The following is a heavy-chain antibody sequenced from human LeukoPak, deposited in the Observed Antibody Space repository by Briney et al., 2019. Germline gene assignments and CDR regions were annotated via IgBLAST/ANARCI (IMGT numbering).Heavy chain of an antibody. D-gene: IGHD3-22*01. Sequence: PSETLSLTCTVSGDSISSSSYYWGWIRQPPGKGLEWIRTIYYSGSTYYNPSLKSRVTISVDTSKNQFSLRLSSVTAADTAVYYCARQENYYDSSGYYYYWYFDLWGRGTLVTVSS. V-gene: IGHV4-39*01. CDR2: IYYSGST. CDR3: ARQENYYDSSGYYYYWYFDL. CDR1: GDSISSSSYY. J-gene: IGHJ2*01.